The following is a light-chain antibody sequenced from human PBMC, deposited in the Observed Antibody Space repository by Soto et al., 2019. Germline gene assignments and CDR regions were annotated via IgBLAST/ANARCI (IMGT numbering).Light chain of an antibody. CDR1: QSINSH. CDR2: DAS. V-gene: IGKV3-11*01. Sequence: EIVLTQSPATLSVSPGERATLSCRASQSINSHLVWYQQKPGQAPRLLMYDASNRATGIPARFSGSGSVTDFTLTISSLEPEDVAVYYCQQRPNWPLTFGGGNKVEIK. CDR3: QQRPNWPLT. J-gene: IGKJ4*01.